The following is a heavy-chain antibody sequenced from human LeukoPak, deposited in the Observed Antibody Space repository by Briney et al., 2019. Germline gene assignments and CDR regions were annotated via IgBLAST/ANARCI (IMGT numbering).Heavy chain of an antibody. D-gene: IGHD3-10*01. CDR1: GGTLSSYA. CDR2: IIPIFGTA. V-gene: IGHV1-69*01. J-gene: IGHJ4*02. Sequence: SVKVSCKASGGTLSSYAISWVRQAPGQGLEWMGGIIPIFGTANYAQKFQGRVTITADESTSTDYMELSSLRSEDTAVYYCARVEGYGSGDYFDYWGQGTLVTVSS. CDR3: ARVEGYGSGDYFDY.